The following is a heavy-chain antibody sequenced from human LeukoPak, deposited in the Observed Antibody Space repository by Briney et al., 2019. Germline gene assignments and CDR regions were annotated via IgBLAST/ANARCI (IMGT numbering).Heavy chain of an antibody. CDR2: ISYDGSDK. J-gene: IGHJ4*02. CDR3: ERADGSVAGPPSGH. CDR1: GFTFSSYA. V-gene: IGHV3-30-3*01. D-gene: IGHD6-19*01. Sequence: GGSLRLSCAASGFTFSSYAMHWVRQAPGKGLEWVAIISYDGSDKYYADSVKGRLTISRDNSKSTLYLQMISLRTEDTAVYYCERADGSVAGPPSGHWGQGTLVTVSS.